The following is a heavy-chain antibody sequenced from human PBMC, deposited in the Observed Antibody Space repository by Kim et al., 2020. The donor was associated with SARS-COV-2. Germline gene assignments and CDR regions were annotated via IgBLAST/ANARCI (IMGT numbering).Heavy chain of an antibody. CDR3: ARDPHPYSSGWYRWWFDP. V-gene: IGHV1-3*01. CDR1: GYTFTSYA. J-gene: IGHJ5*02. CDR2: INAGNGNT. Sequence: ASVKVSCKASGYTFTSYAMHWVRQAPGQRLEWMGWINAGNGNTKYSQKFQGRVTITRYTSASTAYMELSSLRSEDTAVYYCARDPHPYSSGWYRWWFDPWGQGTLVTVSS. D-gene: IGHD6-19*01.